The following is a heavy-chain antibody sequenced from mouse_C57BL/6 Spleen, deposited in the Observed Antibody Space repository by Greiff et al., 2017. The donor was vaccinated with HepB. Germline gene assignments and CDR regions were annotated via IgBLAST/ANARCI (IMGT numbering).Heavy chain of an antibody. V-gene: IGHV1-54*01. CDR2: INPGSGGT. Sequence: QVHVKQSGAELVRPGTSVKVSCKASGYAFTNYLIEWVKQRPGQGLEWIGVINPGSGGTNYNEKFKGKATLTADKSSSTAYMQLSSLTSEDSAVYFCARWSLYYGSSYYAMDYWGQGTSVTVSS. CDR3: ARWSLYYGSSYYAMDY. CDR1: GYAFTNYL. J-gene: IGHJ4*01. D-gene: IGHD1-1*01.